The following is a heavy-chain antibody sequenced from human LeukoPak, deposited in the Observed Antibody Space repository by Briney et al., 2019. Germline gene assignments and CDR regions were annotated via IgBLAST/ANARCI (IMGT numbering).Heavy chain of an antibody. CDR1: GGSFSGYY. D-gene: IGHD6-13*01. J-gene: IGHJ4*02. V-gene: IGHV4-34*01. CDR3: ASRGYSGSWSD. CDR2: INHSGST. Sequence: SETLSLTCAVYGGSFSGYYWSWIRQPPGKGLEWIGEINHSGSTNYNPSLKSRVTISVDTSKNQFSLKLSSVTAADTAVYYCASRGYSGSWSDWGQGTLVTVSS.